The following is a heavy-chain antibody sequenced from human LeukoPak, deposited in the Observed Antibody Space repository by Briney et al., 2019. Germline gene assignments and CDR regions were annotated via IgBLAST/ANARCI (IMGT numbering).Heavy chain of an antibody. Sequence: ASLTVSFKASGYTFTDYYMHWVRQAPGQGLEWLGRINPNSGGTNYPQKFQGRVIITRDPSIGTAYMGLIRLRSDDTAVYYCARSEGYDDYELLDYWGQGTLVTVSS. CDR3: ARSEGYDDYELLDY. CDR2: INPNSGGT. J-gene: IGHJ4*02. D-gene: IGHD4-17*01. CDR1: GYTFTDYY. V-gene: IGHV1-2*06.